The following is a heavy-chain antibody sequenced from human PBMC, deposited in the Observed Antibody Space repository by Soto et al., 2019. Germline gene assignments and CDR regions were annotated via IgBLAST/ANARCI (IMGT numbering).Heavy chain of an antibody. D-gene: IGHD1-1*01. CDR3: GSPQRRGRAWAYY. V-gene: IGHV3-72*01. J-gene: IGHJ4*02. CDR2: ARNRQTGYTI. Sequence: EVRRVESGGGLVQPGGSLRLSCAASGFTFSDHYMDWVRQAPGKGLEWVARARNRQTGYTIQYAASVEGRFTISRAESGSSVILQMNDLKTEDTAVYYCGSPQRRGRAWAYYWGQGTRVTVSS. CDR1: GFTFSDHY.